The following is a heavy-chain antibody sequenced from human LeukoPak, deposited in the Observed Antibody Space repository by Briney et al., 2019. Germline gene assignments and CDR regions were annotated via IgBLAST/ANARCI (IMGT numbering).Heavy chain of an antibody. CDR2: ISGSGSST. CDR3: AKTYGGNSWSGFGY. D-gene: IGHD4-23*01. Sequence: GGSLRLSCAASGFTFSSYAMSRVRQAPGKGLEWVSGISGSGSSTYYADSVKGRFTISTDKSKNTLYLQMNSLRAEDTAVYYCAKTYGGNSWSGFGYWGQGTLVTVSS. V-gene: IGHV3-23*01. J-gene: IGHJ4*02. CDR1: GFTFSSYA.